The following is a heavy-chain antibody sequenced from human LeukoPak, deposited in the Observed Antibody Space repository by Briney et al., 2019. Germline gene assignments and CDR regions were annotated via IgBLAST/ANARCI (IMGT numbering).Heavy chain of an antibody. CDR2: IYYSGTT. Sequence: SETLSLTCTVSGGSISSYYWSWIRQPPGKGLEWIGYIYYSGTTDYNPSVKSRVSMSVDTSKNQFSLRLRSVTAADTAVYYCAREGGRITGSRDAFDIWGQGTMVTVSS. V-gene: IGHV4-59*01. D-gene: IGHD1-20*01. CDR1: GGSISSYY. CDR3: AREGGRITGSRDAFDI. J-gene: IGHJ3*02.